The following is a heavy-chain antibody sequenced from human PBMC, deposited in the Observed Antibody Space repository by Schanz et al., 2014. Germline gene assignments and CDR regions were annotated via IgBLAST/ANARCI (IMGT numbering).Heavy chain of an antibody. CDR1: GYPFTSDD. Sequence: QVQLVQSGAEVKKPGASVKVSCRASGYPFTSDDITWVRQAPGQGLEWMGRIIPIHGIANYAQKFQGRVTITADRSTSTAYMELSSLRSEDTAVYYCARGYGDSPTDFWGQGTLVTVSS. V-gene: IGHV1-69*09. J-gene: IGHJ4*02. CDR3: ARGYGDSPTDF. CDR2: IIPIHGIA. D-gene: IGHD4-17*01.